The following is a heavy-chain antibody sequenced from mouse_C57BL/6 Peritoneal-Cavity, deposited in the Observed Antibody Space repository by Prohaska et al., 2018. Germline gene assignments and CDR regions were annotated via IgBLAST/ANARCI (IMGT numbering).Heavy chain of an antibody. CDR1: GFTFSGFW. V-gene: IGHV11-2*01. CDR2: INSDGSAI. Sequence: EVQLLETGGGLVQPGGSRGLSCEGSGFTFSGFWMSWVRQTPGKTLEWIGDINSDGSAINYAPYIKGRFPNLRDNEQSSLYRRMSNVRSENKATYFCMRYSNDSYFNVWGTGTTFTVSS. D-gene: IGHD2-5*01. J-gene: IGHJ1*03. CDR3: MRYSNDSYFNV.